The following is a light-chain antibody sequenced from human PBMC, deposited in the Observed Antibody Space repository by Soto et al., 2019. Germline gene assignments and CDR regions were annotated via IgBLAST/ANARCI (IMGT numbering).Light chain of an antibody. V-gene: IGKV3-15*01. CDR1: QSVGSN. J-gene: IGKJ5*01. CDR3: QQHNNWPIT. Sequence: EIVITQSPFTLSVSPGERATLSCRASQSVGSNLAWYQQRPGQAPRLLIYGASTRATGIPARFSGSGSGTEFTLTISSLQSEDFAVYHCQQHNNWPITFGQGTRLEIK. CDR2: GAS.